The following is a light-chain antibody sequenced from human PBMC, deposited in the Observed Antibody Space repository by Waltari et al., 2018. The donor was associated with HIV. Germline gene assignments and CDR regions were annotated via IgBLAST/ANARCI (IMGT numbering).Light chain of an antibody. V-gene: IGLV1-40*01. CDR1: SSNIGAGYD. CDR2: GNS. CDR3: QSYDSSLSGSV. J-gene: IGLJ3*02. Sequence: QSVLTQPPSVSGAPGQRVTIACTGSSSNIGAGYDVHWYQQLPGTAPKHLIYGNSNRPSGVPDRFSGSKSGPSASLAITGLQAEDEADYYCQSYDSSLSGSVFGGGTKLTVL.